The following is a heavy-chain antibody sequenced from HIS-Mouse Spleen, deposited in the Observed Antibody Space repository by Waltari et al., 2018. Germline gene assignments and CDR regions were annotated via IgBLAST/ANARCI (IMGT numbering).Heavy chain of an antibody. J-gene: IGHJ4*02. D-gene: IGHD3-10*01. Sequence: EVQLVETGGGLIQPGGSLRLSCAASGFTFSSNFMSWGVPAQGKGLEWVSVIYSGGSTYYADSVKGRFTISRDNSKNTLYLQMNSLRAEDTAVYYCARHYYYGSGSYYFDYWGQGTLVTVSS. CDR1: GFTFSSNF. CDR2: IYSGGST. V-gene: IGHV3-53*02. CDR3: ARHYYYGSGSYYFDY.